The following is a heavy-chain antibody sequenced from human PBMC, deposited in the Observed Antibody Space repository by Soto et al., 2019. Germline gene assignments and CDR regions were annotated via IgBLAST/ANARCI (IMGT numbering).Heavy chain of an antibody. V-gene: IGHV3-64*01. Sequence: GGSLRLSCAASGFTFSSYAMQWVRQAPGKGLEYVSAISSNGGSTYYANSVKGRFTISRDNSKNTLYLQMGSLRAEDMAVYYCARDRNYYDSSGYYDAFDIWGQGTMVTVSS. CDR3: ARDRNYYDSSGYYDAFDI. CDR1: GFTFSSYA. CDR2: ISSNGGST. D-gene: IGHD3-22*01. J-gene: IGHJ3*02.